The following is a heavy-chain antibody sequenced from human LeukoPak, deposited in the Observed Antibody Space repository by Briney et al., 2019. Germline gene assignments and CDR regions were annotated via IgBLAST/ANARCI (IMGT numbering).Heavy chain of an antibody. J-gene: IGHJ3*02. CDR1: GYSITSYW. V-gene: IGHV5-51*01. CDR2: IYPGDSDT. Sequence: GESLKISCKGSGYSITSYWIGWVRQKPGKGLEWMGIIYPGDSDTRYSPSFQGQVTISADKSISTAYLQWSSLKASDTAMYYCARRYYDFCSGYFDDAFDIWGQGTMVTVSS. CDR3: ARRYYDFCSGYFDDAFDI. D-gene: IGHD3-3*01.